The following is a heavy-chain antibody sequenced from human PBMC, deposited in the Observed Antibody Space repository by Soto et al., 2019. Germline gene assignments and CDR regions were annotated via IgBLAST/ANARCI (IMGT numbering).Heavy chain of an antibody. CDR3: ARSGSGSGWL. J-gene: IGHJ4*02. CDR2: IYYSGST. Sequence: SETLSLTCTVSGGSVSSGRYYWSWIRQPPGKGLEWIGYIYYSGSTKYNPSLKSRVTISVDTSKTQFSLKLSSMTAADTAVYYCARSGSGSGWLGGQGTLVTVSS. CDR1: GGSVSSGRYY. D-gene: IGHD6-19*01. V-gene: IGHV4-61*01.